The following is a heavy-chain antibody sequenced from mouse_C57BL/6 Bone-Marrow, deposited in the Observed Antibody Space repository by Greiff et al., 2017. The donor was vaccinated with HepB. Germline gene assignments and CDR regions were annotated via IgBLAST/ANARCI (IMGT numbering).Heavy chain of an antibody. CDR2: IGPGSGST. CDR3: ARDYGEHFYYFDY. J-gene: IGHJ2*02. D-gene: IGHD2-13*01. V-gene: IGHV1-77*01. CDR1: GYTFTDYY. Sequence: QVQLQQSGAELVKPGASVKISCKASGYTFTDYYINWVKERPGQGLEWIGKIGPGSGSTYYNEKFKGKATLTADKSSSTAYMQLSSLTSEDSAVDFCARDYGEHFYYFDYWGQGTSLTVSS.